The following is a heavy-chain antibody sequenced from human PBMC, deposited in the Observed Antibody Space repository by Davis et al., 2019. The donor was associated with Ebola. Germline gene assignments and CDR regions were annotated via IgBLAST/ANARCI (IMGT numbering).Heavy chain of an antibody. CDR2: IYWDDDK. Sequence: SGPTLVKPTQTLTLTCTLSGFSLSSRPVGVGWIRQPPGKALEWLALIYWDDDKRYSPSLKSRLTITKDTSKTQVVLMMSNMDPVDTATYYCAHRLGGSDWNDAYFDYWGQGILVTVSS. CDR3: AHRLGGSDWNDAYFDY. J-gene: IGHJ4*02. CDR1: GFSLSSRPVG. D-gene: IGHD1-1*01. V-gene: IGHV2-5*02.